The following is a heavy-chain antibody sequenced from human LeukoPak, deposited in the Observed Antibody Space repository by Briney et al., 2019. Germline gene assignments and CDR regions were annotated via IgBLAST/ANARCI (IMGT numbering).Heavy chain of an antibody. CDR2: IYYSGST. CDR1: GGSISSSSYY. CDR3: ARPLYYYGSGSYYLDDAFDI. J-gene: IGHJ3*02. V-gene: IGHV4-39*01. Sequence: PSETLSLTCTVSGGSISSSSYYWGWIRQPPGKGLEWIGSIYYSGSTYYNPSLKSRVTISVDTSKNQLSLKLSSVTAADTAVYYCARPLYYYGSGSYYLDDAFDIWGQGTMVTVSS. D-gene: IGHD3-10*01.